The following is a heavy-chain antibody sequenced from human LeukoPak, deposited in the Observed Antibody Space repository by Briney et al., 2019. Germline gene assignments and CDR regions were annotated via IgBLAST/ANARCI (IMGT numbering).Heavy chain of an antibody. Sequence: PGGSLRLSCAASGFTFSSYGMHWVRQAPGKGLEWVAVIWYDGSNKYYADSVKGRFTISRDNSKNTLYLQMNSLRAEDTAVYYCARDGRWAVAGTGIDYWGQGAPVTVSS. V-gene: IGHV3-33*01. CDR2: IWYDGSNK. CDR1: GFTFSSYG. J-gene: IGHJ4*02. D-gene: IGHD6-19*01. CDR3: ARDGRWAVAGTGIDY.